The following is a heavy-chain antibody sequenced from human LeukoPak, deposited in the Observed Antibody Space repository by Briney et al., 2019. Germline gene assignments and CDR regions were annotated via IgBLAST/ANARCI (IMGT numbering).Heavy chain of an antibody. J-gene: IGHJ3*02. V-gene: IGHV1-8*01. CDR2: LNSANT. Sequence: LNSANTGYSHKFQARVTMTRNTSISTAYMELSSLRSEDTAVYYCVTTNYDSSGYYYNAFDMWGQGTMVTVSS. D-gene: IGHD3-22*01. CDR3: VTTNYDSSGYYYNAFDM.